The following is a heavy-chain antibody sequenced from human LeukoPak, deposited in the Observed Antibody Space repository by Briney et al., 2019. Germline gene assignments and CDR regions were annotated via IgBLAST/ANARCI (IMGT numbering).Heavy chain of an antibody. J-gene: IGHJ4*02. CDR1: GFTFSNFG. CDR3: AKDMQTWPRFPDY. D-gene: IGHD5-12*01. CDR2: ISYDGSNK. Sequence: GSLRLSCAASGFTFSNFGMHWVRQAPGKGLEWVAVISYDGSNKYYADSVKGRFTISRDNSKNTLYLQMNGLRVEDTAVYYCAKDMQTWPRFPDYWGQGTLVTVSS. V-gene: IGHV3-30*18.